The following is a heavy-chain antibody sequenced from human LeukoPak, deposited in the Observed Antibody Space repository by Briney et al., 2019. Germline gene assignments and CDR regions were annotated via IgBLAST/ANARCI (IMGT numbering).Heavy chain of an antibody. Sequence: PSETLSLTCTVSGGSISSGGYYWSWIRQHPGKGLEWIGYIYYSGSTYYNPSLKSRVTISVDTSKNQFSLKLSSVTAADTAVYYCARGRNDFWSGYYSNYYYYGMDVWGQGTTVTVSS. CDR2: IYYSGST. J-gene: IGHJ6*02. V-gene: IGHV4-31*03. D-gene: IGHD3-3*01. CDR1: GGSISSGGYY. CDR3: ARGRNDFWSGYYSNYYYYGMDV.